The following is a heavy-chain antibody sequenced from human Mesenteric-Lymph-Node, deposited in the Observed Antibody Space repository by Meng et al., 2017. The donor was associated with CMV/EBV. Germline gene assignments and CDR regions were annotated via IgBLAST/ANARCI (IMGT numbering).Heavy chain of an antibody. CDR2: MNVNSGNT. CDR3: ASASRYCSSTSCSYWFDP. V-gene: IGHV1-8*03. J-gene: IGHJ5*02. Sequence: ASVKVSCKASGHTFNYYDINWVRQATGQDLEWMGWMNVNSGNTGYAQKFQGRVTITRNTSISTAYMELSSLRSEDTAVYYCASASRYCSSTSCSYWFDPWGQGTLVTVSS. CDR1: GHTFNYYD. D-gene: IGHD2-2*01.